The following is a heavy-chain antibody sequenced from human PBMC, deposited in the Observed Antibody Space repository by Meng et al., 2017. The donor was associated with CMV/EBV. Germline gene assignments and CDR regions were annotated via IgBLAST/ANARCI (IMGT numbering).Heavy chain of an antibody. Sequence: SFSGYYWSWIRQHPGKGLEWIGEINHSGSTNYNPSLKSRVTISVDTSKNQFSLKLSSVTAADTAVYYCARGDYYDSSGYYLRTLFDYWGQGTLVTVSS. V-gene: IGHV4-34*01. CDR2: INHSGST. J-gene: IGHJ4*02. CDR1: SFSGYY. CDR3: ARGDYYDSSGYYLRTLFDY. D-gene: IGHD3-22*01.